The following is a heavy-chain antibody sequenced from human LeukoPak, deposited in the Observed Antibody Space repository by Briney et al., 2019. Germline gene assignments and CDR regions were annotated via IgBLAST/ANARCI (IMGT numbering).Heavy chain of an antibody. D-gene: IGHD1-26*01. V-gene: IGHV3-48*04. J-gene: IGHJ1*01. CDR2: ISSSSSTI. CDR1: GFTFSTYT. CDR3: ARLSGSYLEYFQH. Sequence: GGSLRLSCAASGFTFSTYTMNWVRQAPGKGLEWVSYISSSSSTIYYADSVKGRFTISRDNAKNSLYLQMNSLRAEDTAVYYCARLSGSYLEYFQHWGQGTLVTVSS.